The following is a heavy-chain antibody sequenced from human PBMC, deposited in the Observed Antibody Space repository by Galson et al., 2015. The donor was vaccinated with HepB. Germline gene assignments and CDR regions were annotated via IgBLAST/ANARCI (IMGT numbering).Heavy chain of an antibody. Sequence: LSLTCAVSADSISSSNWWTWVRQPPGKGLQWIGDIFHSGRTNYNPSLKSRVTISADKSKNQFSLNLTSVTAADTAVYFCARGRTAVYSDDYSYMDVWGKGTTVAVSS. CDR1: ADSISSSNW. V-gene: IGHV4-4*01. D-gene: IGHD2-8*01. CDR3: ARGRTAVYSDDYSYMDV. J-gene: IGHJ6*03. CDR2: IFHSGRT.